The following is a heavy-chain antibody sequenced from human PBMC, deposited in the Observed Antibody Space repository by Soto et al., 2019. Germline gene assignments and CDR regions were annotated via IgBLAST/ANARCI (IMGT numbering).Heavy chain of an antibody. D-gene: IGHD1-26*01. CDR1: GGTFSSYA. CDR3: ARAGSRSGIYSGPAEYFQH. V-gene: IGHV1-69*13. CDR2: IIPIFGTA. J-gene: IGHJ1*01. Sequence: SVKVSCKASGGTFSSYAISWVRQAPGQGLEWMGGIIPIFGTANYAQKFQGRVTITADESTSTAYMELSSLRSEDTAVYYCARAGSRSGIYSGPAEYFQHWGQGTLVTVSS.